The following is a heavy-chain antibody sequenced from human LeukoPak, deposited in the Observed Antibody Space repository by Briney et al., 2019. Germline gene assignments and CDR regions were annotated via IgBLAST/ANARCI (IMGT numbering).Heavy chain of an antibody. CDR2: IKQDGSEK. CDR1: GFTFSSYW. D-gene: IGHD6-19*01. CDR3: ARDPGSGWYDY. V-gene: IGHV3-7*01. Sequence: PGGSLRLSCAASGFTFSSYWMSWVRQAPGKGLEWVANIKQDGSEKYYVDSVKGRFTFSRDNAKNSLYLQMNSLRAEDTAVYYCARDPGSGWYDYWGQGTLVTVSS. J-gene: IGHJ4*02.